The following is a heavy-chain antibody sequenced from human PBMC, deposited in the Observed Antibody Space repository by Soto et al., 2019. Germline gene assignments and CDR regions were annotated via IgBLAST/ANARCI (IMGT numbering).Heavy chain of an antibody. Sequence: GGSLRLSCAASGFPFGSHAMSWVRQDPGKGLEWVSLVSGNGGTTNYADSVKGRLTISRDNSQKTLYLQMNSLSAEDTAIYYCAKGKAHTLFGVDTLFDNGCQGTFVTVSS. CDR1: GFPFGSHA. J-gene: IGHJ4*02. CDR2: VSGNGGTT. CDR3: AKGKAHTLFGVDTLFDN. V-gene: IGHV3-23*01. D-gene: IGHD3-3*01.